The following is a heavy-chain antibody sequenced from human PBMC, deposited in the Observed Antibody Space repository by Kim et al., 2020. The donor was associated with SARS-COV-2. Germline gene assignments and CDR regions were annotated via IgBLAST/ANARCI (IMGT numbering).Heavy chain of an antibody. J-gene: IGHJ6*02. Sequence: GGSLRLSCAASGFTFSSYWMHWVRQAPGKGLVWVSRINSDGSSTSYADSVKGRFTISRDNAKNTLYLQMNSLRAEDTAVYYCARPHYDSSGYYYYYYYGMDVWGQGTTVTVSS. D-gene: IGHD3-22*01. CDR2: INSDGSST. CDR3: ARPHYDSSGYYYYYYYGMDV. V-gene: IGHV3-74*01. CDR1: GFTFSSYW.